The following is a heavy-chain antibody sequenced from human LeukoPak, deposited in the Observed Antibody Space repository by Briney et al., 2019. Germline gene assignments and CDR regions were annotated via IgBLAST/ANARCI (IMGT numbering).Heavy chain of an antibody. D-gene: IGHD1-26*01. J-gene: IGHJ5*02. CDR1: GGSISTTTNS. V-gene: IGHV4-39*01. CDR2: IYYGVSP. Sequence: PSETLSPTCNVFGGSISTTTNSWGWAWIRQRPRKGLEWIGSIYYGVSPYYTSSLKSRVTISVDTSKDQFSLRWASPTAADTAVYYCARRPIVGSTGFYFDPWGPGTLVTVSS. CDR3: ARRPIVGSTGFYFDP.